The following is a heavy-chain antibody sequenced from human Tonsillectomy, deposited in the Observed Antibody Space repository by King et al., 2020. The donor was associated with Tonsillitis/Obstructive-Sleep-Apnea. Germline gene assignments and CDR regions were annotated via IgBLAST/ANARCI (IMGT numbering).Heavy chain of an antibody. CDR2: FDPEDGEI. CDR3: ATGYSYGYSDAFDI. CDR1: GYTLTELS. V-gene: IGHV1-24*01. D-gene: IGHD5-18*01. Sequence: QLVQSGAEVKKPGASVKVSCKVSGYTLTELSMHWVRQAPGKGLEWMGGFDPEDGEIIYAQKFQGRVTMTEDTSTDTAYMELSSLRSEDTAVYYCATGYSYGYSDAFDIWGQGTMVTVSS. J-gene: IGHJ3*02.